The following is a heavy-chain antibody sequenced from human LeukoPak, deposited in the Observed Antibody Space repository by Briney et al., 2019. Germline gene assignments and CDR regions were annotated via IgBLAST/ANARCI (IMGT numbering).Heavy chain of an antibody. D-gene: IGHD3-10*01. CDR1: GFTVSSNY. CDR3: ARGPGYYGSGTYAFDI. CDR2: IYSSGST. J-gene: IGHJ3*02. Sequence: GGSLRLSCAASGFTVSSNYMSWVRQAPGKRLEWVSVIYSSGSTYYADSVKGRFTISRDTSKNTLYLQMNSLRAEDTAVYYCARGPGYYGSGTYAFDIWGQGTMVTVSS. V-gene: IGHV3-66*02.